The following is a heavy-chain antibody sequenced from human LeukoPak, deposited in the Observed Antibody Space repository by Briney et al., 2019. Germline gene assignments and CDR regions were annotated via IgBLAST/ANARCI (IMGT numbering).Heavy chain of an antibody. J-gene: IGHJ4*02. Sequence: PSETLSLTCTVSGGSISSYYWSWIRQPAGKGLEWIGRIYTSGSTNYNPSLKSRVTMSVDTSKNQFSLKLSSVTAADTAVYYCARPAMGGAAYYFDYWGQGTLVTVSS. D-gene: IGHD3-16*01. V-gene: IGHV4-4*07. CDR1: GGSISSYY. CDR3: ARPAMGGAAYYFDY. CDR2: IYTSGST.